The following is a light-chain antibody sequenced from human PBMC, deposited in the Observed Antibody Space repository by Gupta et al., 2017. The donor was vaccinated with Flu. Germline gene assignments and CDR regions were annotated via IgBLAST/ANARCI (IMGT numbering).Light chain of an antibody. CDR2: KDS. J-gene: IGLJ2*01. V-gene: IGLV3-25*03. Sequence: SSELTQPPSVSVSAGQTARITCSGDALPKQYAYWYQQKPGQAPVLVIYKDSERPSGIPERFSGSSSGTTVTLTISGVQAEDEADYYCQSADSSGTHVVFGGGTKLTVL. CDR3: QSADSSGTHVV. CDR1: ALPKQY.